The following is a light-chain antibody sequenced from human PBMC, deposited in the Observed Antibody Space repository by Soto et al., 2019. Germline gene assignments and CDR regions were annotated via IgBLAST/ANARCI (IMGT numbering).Light chain of an antibody. CDR1: QSVSSSY. CDR3: HQYDSSPLT. V-gene: IGKV3-20*01. J-gene: IGKJ4*01. Sequence: EIVLTQSPGTLSLSPGDRATLSCRASQSVSSSYLAWYQQKPGQAPRLLNYGASSRSTRIPDRFSGSGSCTDFSRTISRLEPEDFAVYYCHQYDSSPLTFGGGTKVEIK. CDR2: GAS.